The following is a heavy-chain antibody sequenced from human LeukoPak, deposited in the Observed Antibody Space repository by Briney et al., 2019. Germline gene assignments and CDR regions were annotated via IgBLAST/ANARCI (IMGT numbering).Heavy chain of an antibody. CDR1: GFTFSSYS. J-gene: IGHJ3*02. Sequence: GGSLRLSCAASGFTFSSYSMNWVRQAPGKGLEWVSSISSSSSYIYYADSVKGRFTISRDNAKNSLYLQMNSLRAEDTAVYYCARALTSTIRDGFDIWGQGTMVTVSS. CDR3: ARALTSTIRDGFDI. D-gene: IGHD4/OR15-4a*01. V-gene: IGHV3-21*01. CDR2: ISSSSSYI.